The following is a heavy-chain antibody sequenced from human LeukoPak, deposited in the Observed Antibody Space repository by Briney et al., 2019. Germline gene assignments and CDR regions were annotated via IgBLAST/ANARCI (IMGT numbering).Heavy chain of an antibody. V-gene: IGHV4-39*07. Sequence: SETLSLTCTVSGGSISNSNYYWGWFRQPPGKGLEWIGSIYYSGSTYYNPPLKSRVTISVDTSKNQFSLKLSSVTAADTAVYYCARDLYCSGGSCYGGAVDYWGQGTLVTVSS. CDR1: GGSISNSNYY. J-gene: IGHJ4*02. CDR3: ARDLYCSGGSCYGGAVDY. CDR2: IYYSGST. D-gene: IGHD2-15*01.